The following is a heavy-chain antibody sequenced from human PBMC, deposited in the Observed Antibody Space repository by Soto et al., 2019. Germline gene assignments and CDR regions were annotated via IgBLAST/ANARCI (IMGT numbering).Heavy chain of an antibody. Sequence: GWTLRLSSAASGFTFSSFWMHWGRQEAGKGLLWVSSIKTDGTVTQYADSVKGRFTVSRDNAKNTLYLQMNSLRAEDTAVYYCAKDLSWGQCDYWGQGA. CDR2: IKTDGTVT. J-gene: IGHJ4*02. CDR1: GFTFSSFW. V-gene: IGHV3-74*03. CDR3: AKDLSWGQCDY. D-gene: IGHD3-16*01.